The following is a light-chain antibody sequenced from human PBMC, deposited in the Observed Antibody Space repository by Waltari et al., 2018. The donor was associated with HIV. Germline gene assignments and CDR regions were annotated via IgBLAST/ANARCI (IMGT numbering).Light chain of an antibody. CDR2: RNV. J-gene: IGLJ1*01. Sequence: QSVLTQPPSPSGPRGQSVATPCTGRSLSIGSNYVPWYQHRPGKAPKLLSYRNVQRPSGLPDRFAGSKSGTSASVAISGLRSEDEADYYFAAWVDSLGGYVFGTGTKVTVL. V-gene: IGLV1-47*01. CDR1: SLSIGSNY. CDR3: AAWVDSLGGYV.